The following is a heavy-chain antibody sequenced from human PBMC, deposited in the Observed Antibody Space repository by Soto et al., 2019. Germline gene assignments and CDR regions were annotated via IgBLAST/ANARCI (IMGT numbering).Heavy chain of an antibody. CDR2: INPSGGST. Sequence: ASVKVSCKASGYTLTSYYMHWVRQAPGQGLEWMGIINPSGGSTSYAQKFQGRVTMTRDTSTSTVYMELSSLRSEDTAVYYCARDRTDYYDSSGYRNWFDHWGQGTLVTVSS. V-gene: IGHV1-46*01. D-gene: IGHD3-22*01. CDR1: GYTLTSYY. CDR3: ARDRTDYYDSSGYRNWFDH. J-gene: IGHJ5*02.